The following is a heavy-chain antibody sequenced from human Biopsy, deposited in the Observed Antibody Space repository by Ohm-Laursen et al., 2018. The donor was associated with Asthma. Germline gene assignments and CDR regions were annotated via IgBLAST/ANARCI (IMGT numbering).Heavy chain of an antibody. D-gene: IGHD3-10*01. CDR3: ARAVDYSHYYGIDV. Sequence: SVKVSCNTSGYTFNSAGITWVRQAPGQGLEWMGWISVYNGNTKVAQKLQDRVAMITDTSTSTAYMELRSLRSDDTAVYFCARAVDYSHYYGIDVWGQGTTVTVS. V-gene: IGHV1-18*01. CDR1: GYTFNSAG. CDR2: ISVYNGNT. J-gene: IGHJ6*02.